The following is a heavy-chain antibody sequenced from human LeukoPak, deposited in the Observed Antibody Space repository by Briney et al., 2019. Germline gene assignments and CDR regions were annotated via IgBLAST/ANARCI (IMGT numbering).Heavy chain of an antibody. CDR2: IYTTGST. CDR1: GGSISNYY. V-gene: IGHV4-4*07. Sequence: SETLSLTCTVSGGSISNYYWNWIRQPAGKGLGLIGRIYTTGSTNYNPSLKSRVTMSVDTSKNQFSLKLSSVTAADTAVYYCAREGSRDGYNCFDYWGQGTLVTVSS. J-gene: IGHJ4*02. CDR3: AREGSRDGYNCFDY. D-gene: IGHD5-24*01.